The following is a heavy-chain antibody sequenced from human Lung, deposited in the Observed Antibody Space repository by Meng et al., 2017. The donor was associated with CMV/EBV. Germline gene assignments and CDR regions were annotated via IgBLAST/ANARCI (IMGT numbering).Heavy chain of an antibody. CDR3: ARDRTGDCSSTSCYNYYYYYGMDV. Sequence: SXXVSXKASGGTXSSYAISWVRQAPGQGLEWMGGIIPIFGIANYAQKFQGRVTITTDESTSTAYMEVSSLRSEDTAVYYCARDRTGDCSSTSCYNYYYYYGMDVXGQGXTVTVSS. J-gene: IGHJ6*02. D-gene: IGHD2-2*02. V-gene: IGHV1-69*05. CDR2: IIPIFGIA. CDR1: GGTXSSYA.